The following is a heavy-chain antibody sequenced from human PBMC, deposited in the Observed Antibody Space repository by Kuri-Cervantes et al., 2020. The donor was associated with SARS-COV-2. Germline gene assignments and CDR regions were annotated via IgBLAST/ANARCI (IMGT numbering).Heavy chain of an antibody. V-gene: IGHV3-7*03. CDR2: IKQDGSEK. Sequence: GGSLRLSCAASGFTFSSYWMSWVRQAPGKGLEWVANIKQDGSEKYYVDSVKGRFTISRDNAKNSLYLQMNSLRAEDTALYYCAKEGLYDSSGYLFDAFDIWGQGTMVTVSS. CDR1: GFTFSSYW. D-gene: IGHD3-22*01. CDR3: AKEGLYDSSGYLFDAFDI. J-gene: IGHJ3*02.